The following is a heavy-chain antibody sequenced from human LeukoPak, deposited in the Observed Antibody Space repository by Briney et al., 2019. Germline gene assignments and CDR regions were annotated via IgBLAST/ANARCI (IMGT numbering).Heavy chain of an antibody. V-gene: IGHV4-38-2*02. Sequence: KPSETLSLTCTVSGYSISTGYYWGWIRQPPGKGLEWIGSIYYSGSTYYNPSLKSRVTISVDTSKNQFSLKLSSVTAADTAVYYCARLEYSYVLLWGQGTLVTVSS. J-gene: IGHJ4*02. CDR3: ARLEYSYVLL. CDR1: GYSISTGYY. D-gene: IGHD5-18*01. CDR2: IYYSGST.